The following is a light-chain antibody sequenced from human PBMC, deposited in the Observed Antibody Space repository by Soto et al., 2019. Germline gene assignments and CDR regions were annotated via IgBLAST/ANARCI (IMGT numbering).Light chain of an antibody. J-gene: IGLJ1*01. CDR2: DVS. CDR3: SSYTSSSSYV. Sequence: QSVLTQPASVSGSPGQSITISCTGTGSDVGGYNFVSWYQQHPGKAPKLIIYDVSNRPSGVSSRFSGSKSGNTASLTISGLQAEDEADYYCSSYTSSSSYVFGTGTKVTVL. CDR1: GSDVGGYNF. V-gene: IGLV2-14*01.